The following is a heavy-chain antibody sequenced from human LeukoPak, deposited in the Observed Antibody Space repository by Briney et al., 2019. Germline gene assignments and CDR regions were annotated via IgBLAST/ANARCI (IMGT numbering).Heavy chain of an antibody. CDR1: GYTFTAHY. Sequence: WASVKDSCRASGYTFTAHYIHWVRQAPGQGLEWMGWIDPNRGGTNYAQKFLGSFTMTRDPYINTAFMELSRLGSDDTAIYYCARGRGTTMVRGVITNYFDLWGRGSLVTVSS. D-gene: IGHD3-10*01. J-gene: IGHJ2*01. V-gene: IGHV1-2*02. CDR2: IDPNRGGT. CDR3: ARGRGTTMVRGVITNYFDL.